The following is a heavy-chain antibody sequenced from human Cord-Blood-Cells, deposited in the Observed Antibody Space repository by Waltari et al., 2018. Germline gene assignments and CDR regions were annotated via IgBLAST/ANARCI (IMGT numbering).Heavy chain of an antibody. Sequence: QVQLVQSGAEVKKPGSSVKVSCKASGGTFSTYATSWVRPPPGQGLEWMGGIIPIFGTANYAQKFQGRVTITADESTSTAYMELSSLRSEDTAVYYCASEVGGYYYDSSGYFDYWGQGTLVTVSS. CDR3: ASEVGGYYYDSSGYFDY. CDR2: IIPIFGTA. J-gene: IGHJ4*02. D-gene: IGHD3-22*01. CDR1: GGTFSTYA. V-gene: IGHV1-69*01.